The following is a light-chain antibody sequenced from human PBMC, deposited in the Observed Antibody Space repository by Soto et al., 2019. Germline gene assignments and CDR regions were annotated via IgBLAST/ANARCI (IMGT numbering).Light chain of an antibody. CDR2: EVS. CDR1: SSDVGGYNY. V-gene: IGLV2-8*01. J-gene: IGLJ2*01. Sequence: QSVLTQPPSASGSPGQSVTISCTGTSSDVGGYNYVSWYQQHPGKAPKLMIYEVSKRPSGVPDRFSGSKSGNTASLTVSGLQAEDEADYYCSSYERNNNVLFGGGTKLTVL. CDR3: SSYERNNNVL.